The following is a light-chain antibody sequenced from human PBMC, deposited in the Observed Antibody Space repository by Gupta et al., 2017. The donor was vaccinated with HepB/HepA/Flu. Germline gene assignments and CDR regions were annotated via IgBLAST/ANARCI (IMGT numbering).Light chain of an antibody. V-gene: IGKV1-5*03. CDR1: QSISRW. Sequence: DIQMTQSPSTLSASVGDRVTITCRASQSISRWVAWYQQKPGKAPKLLIYKASSLESGVPSRFSGSGSGTEFTLTISSLQPDDFATYYCQQDDSYSRTFGQGTKVEIK. CDR3: QQDDSYSRT. J-gene: IGKJ1*01. CDR2: KAS.